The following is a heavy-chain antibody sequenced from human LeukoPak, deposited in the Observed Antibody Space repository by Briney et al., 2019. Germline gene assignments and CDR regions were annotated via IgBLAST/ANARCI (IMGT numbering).Heavy chain of an antibody. D-gene: IGHD2/OR15-2a*01. CDR3: ARDDGLSRAHYGMDV. CDR2: IYYSGST. V-gene: IGHV4-31*03. Sequence: PSETLSLTCTVSGCSISRGGYYGIGIRQHPGKGLEGIWYIYYSGSTYYNPSLKSRVTISVETSKKQFSMKLRSVTAADTAVYYSARDDGLSRAHYGMDVWGQGTTVAVS. CDR1: GCSISRGGYY. J-gene: IGHJ6*02.